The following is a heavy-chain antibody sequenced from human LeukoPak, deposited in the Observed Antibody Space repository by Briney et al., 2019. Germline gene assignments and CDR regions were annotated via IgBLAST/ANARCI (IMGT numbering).Heavy chain of an antibody. V-gene: IGHV4-34*01. CDR2: INHSGST. CDR3: ARVWSEDGYSYGN. Sequence: SSETLSLTCAVYGGSFGGYYWSWIRQPPGKGLEWIGEINHSGSTNYNPSLKSRVTISVDTSKNQFSLKLSSVTAADTAVYYCARVWSEDGYSYGNWGQGTLVTVSS. J-gene: IGHJ4*02. D-gene: IGHD5-18*01. CDR1: GGSFGGYY.